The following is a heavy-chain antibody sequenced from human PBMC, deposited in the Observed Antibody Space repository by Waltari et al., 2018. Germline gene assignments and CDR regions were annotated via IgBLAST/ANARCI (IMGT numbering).Heavy chain of an antibody. V-gene: IGHV3-23*01. D-gene: IGHD3-10*01. CDR3: AKDQDFGSGSLLGYYYGMDV. Sequence: VQLQESGPGLVKPSQTLSLTCTVSGGSISSGGYYWSWVRQAPGKGLEWVSAISGSGGGTYYADSVKGRFTISRDNSKNTLYLQMNSLRAEDTAVYYCAKDQDFGSGSLLGYYYGMDVWGQGTTVTVSS. CDR1: GGSISSGGYY. J-gene: IGHJ6*02. CDR2: ISGSGGGT.